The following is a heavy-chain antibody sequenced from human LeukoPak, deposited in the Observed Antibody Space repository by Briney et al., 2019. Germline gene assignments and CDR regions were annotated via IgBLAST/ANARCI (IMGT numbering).Heavy chain of an antibody. CDR1: GGTFRSYA. Sequence: SVKVSCRASGGTFRSYAISWVRQAPGQGLEWMGGIIPIFGTANYAQKFQGRVTITADESTSTAYMELSSLRSEDTAVYYCATALRLVPADYWGQGTLVTVSS. J-gene: IGHJ4*02. D-gene: IGHD6-19*01. V-gene: IGHV1-69*13. CDR2: IIPIFGTA. CDR3: ATALRLVPADY.